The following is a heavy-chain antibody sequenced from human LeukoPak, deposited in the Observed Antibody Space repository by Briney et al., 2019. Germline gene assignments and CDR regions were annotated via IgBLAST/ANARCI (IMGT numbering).Heavy chain of an antibody. Sequence: SETLSLTCTVSGGSISSYYWSWIRQPPGKGLEWIGYIYYSGNTNYNPSLKSRVTISVDTSKNQFSLKLSSVTAADAAVYYCARDRRYYGSGSYYNKAFDNWGQGTMVTVSS. D-gene: IGHD3-10*01. CDR2: IYYSGNT. CDR1: GGSISSYY. V-gene: IGHV4-59*01. J-gene: IGHJ3*02. CDR3: ARDRRYYGSGSYYNKAFDN.